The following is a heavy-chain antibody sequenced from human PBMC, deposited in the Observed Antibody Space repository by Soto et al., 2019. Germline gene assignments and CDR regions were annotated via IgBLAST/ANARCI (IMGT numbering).Heavy chain of an antibody. Sequence: LSLTCTVSGGSISSSSYYWGWIRQPPGKGLEWIGSIYYSGSTYYNPSLKSRVTISVDTSKNQFSLKLSSVTAADTAVYYCARSCSYGIYYYYYGMDVWGQGTTVTVSS. D-gene: IGHD5-18*01. J-gene: IGHJ6*02. CDR2: IYYSGST. V-gene: IGHV4-39*01. CDR3: ARSCSYGIYYYYYGMDV. CDR1: GGSISSSSYY.